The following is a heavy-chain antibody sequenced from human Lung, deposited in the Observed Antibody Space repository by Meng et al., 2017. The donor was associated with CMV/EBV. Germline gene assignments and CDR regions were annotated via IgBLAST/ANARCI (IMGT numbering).Heavy chain of an antibody. CDR1: GVTFSDYA. CDR3: ARDPSGSYTYYYVMDI. CDR2: ISYDGTSK. V-gene: IGHV3-30-3*01. Sequence: GGSLRLSCAVSGVTFSDYAMHWVRQAPGKGLEWVTMISYDGTSKFYADSVKGRFTVSRDNSRNTLYLHMNSLRGDDTAVYYCARDPSGSYTYYYVMDIWGQGTTVTVSS. J-gene: IGHJ6*02. D-gene: IGHD1-26*01.